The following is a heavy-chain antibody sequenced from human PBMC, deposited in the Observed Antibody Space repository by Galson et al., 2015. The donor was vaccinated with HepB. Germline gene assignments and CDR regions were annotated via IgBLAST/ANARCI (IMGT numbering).Heavy chain of an antibody. CDR2: IYPADSDT. Sequence: QSGAEVKKPGESLKISCKGSGDSFTSHWIGWVRQMPGKGLEWMGIIYPADSDTRYSQSFQGQVTISADQSISTAHLQWRSLKASDTAMYYCARSSEGAQQVGYWYFEVWGRGTLVTVSS. J-gene: IGHJ2*01. CDR3: ARSSEGAQQVGYWYFEV. V-gene: IGHV5-51*03. CDR1: GDSFTSHW. D-gene: IGHD6-13*01.